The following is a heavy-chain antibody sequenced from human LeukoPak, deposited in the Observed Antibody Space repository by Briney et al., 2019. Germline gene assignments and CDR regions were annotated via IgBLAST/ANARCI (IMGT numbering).Heavy chain of an antibody. CDR2: VSSDGINK. D-gene: IGHD4-17*01. J-gene: IGHJ4*02. CDR3: AREKDYGDYIDF. V-gene: IGHV3-30-3*01. CDR1: GFTFNEYA. Sequence: RRSLSLSCAASGFTFNEYAIHWVRQAPGKGLEWVAVVSSDGINKYYADSVKGRFTISRDNSKNTLYLQMNSLRPEDMAVYYCAREKDYGDYIDFWGQGTLVTVSS.